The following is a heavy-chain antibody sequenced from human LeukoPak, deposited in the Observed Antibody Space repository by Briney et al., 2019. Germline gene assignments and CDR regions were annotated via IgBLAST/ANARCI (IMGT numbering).Heavy chain of an antibody. CDR1: GFNVSGNY. CDR3: ARDVATVTTLGEVGPV. J-gene: IGHJ4*02. Sequence: PGGSLRLSCAVSGFNVSGNYMSWVRQAPGKGLEWVSVLYSGGRTYHADTVKGRFTISRDTSKNTLYLQMNNLRAEDTAVYYCARDVATVTTLGEVGPVWGQGTLVTGSS. D-gene: IGHD4-17*01. V-gene: IGHV3-66*01. CDR2: LYSGGRT.